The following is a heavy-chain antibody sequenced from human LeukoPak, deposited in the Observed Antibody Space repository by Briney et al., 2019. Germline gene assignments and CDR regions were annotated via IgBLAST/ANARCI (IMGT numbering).Heavy chain of an antibody. J-gene: IGHJ3*02. Sequence: GGSLRLSCAASGFTFSSYSMNWVRQAPGKGLEWVSSISSSSSYIYYADSVKGRFTISRDNAKNSLYLQMNSLRAEDTAVYYCARAIAVADAFDIWGQGTMVTVSS. CDR2: ISSSSSYI. D-gene: IGHD6-19*01. V-gene: IGHV3-21*01. CDR3: ARAIAVADAFDI. CDR1: GFTFSSYS.